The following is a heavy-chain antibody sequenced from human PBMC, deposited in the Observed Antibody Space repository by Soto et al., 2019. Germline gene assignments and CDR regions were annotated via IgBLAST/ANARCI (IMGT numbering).Heavy chain of an antibody. CDR2: INPGSGVT. V-gene: IGHV1-2*02. D-gene: IGHD1-1*01. Sequence: VASVKVSCKASGYSFTKYHMHWVRQAPGQGLEWMGWINPGSGVTNQAQKFQGRVTMTRDTSITTTYMELNSLTSDDTAVYYCARVAGHKNARFDTWGQGALVTSPQ. CDR3: ARVAGHKNARFDT. CDR1: GYSFTKYH. J-gene: IGHJ4*02.